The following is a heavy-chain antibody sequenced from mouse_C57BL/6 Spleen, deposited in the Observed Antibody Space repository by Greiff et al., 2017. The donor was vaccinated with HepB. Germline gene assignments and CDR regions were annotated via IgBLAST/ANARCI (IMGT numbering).Heavy chain of an antibody. Sequence: VQLQQPGAELVRPGPSVKLSCKASGYTFTSYWMHWVKQRPGQGLEWIGVIDPSDSYTNYNQKFKGKATLTVDTSSSTAYMQLSSLTSEDSAVYYCARRPYSNYFDYWGQGTTLTVSS. D-gene: IGHD2-5*01. J-gene: IGHJ2*01. CDR1: GYTFTSYW. V-gene: IGHV1-59*01. CDR2: IDPSDSYT. CDR3: ARRPYSNYFDY.